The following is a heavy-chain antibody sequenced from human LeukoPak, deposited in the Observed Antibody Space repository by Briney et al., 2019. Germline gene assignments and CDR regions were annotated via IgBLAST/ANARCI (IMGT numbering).Heavy chain of an antibody. D-gene: IGHD3-22*01. V-gene: IGHV1-69*13. CDR3: ARGRYDSSGYRFDY. Sequence: GASVKVSCKASGGTFSSYAISWVRQAPGQGLEWMGGIIPIFGTANYAQKFQGRVTITADGSTSTAYMELSSLRSEDTAVYYCARGRYDSSGYRFDYWGQGTLVTVSS. CDR1: GGTFSSYA. J-gene: IGHJ4*02. CDR2: IIPIFGTA.